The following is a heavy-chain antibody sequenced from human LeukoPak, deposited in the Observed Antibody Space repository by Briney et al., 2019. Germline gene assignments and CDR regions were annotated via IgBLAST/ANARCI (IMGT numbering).Heavy chain of an antibody. CDR1: GYTFTSYY. CDR3: ARGGVCRGIAVAADY. Sequence: GASVKVSCKAFGYTFTSYYMHWVRQALGQGLEWMGIINPSGGSTSYAQKFQGRVTMTRDTSTSTVYMELSSLRSEDTAVYYCARGGVCRGIAVAADYWGQGTLVTVSS. J-gene: IGHJ4*02. V-gene: IGHV1-46*03. CDR2: INPSGGST. D-gene: IGHD6-19*01.